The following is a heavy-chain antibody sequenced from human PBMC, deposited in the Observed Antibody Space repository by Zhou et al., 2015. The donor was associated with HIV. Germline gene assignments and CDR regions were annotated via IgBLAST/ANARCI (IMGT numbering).Heavy chain of an antibody. CDR3: ARSSVNHDYAFDL. Sequence: QVQLVQSGAEVKKPGSSVKVSCEASGATFSSFAITWLRQAPGRGLEWMGGIIPSFGTANVAQMFRDRVSIDADKSTSTAYMELSSLTSADTAIYFCARSSVNHDYAFDLWGQGTKVIVSS. CDR2: IIPSFGTA. V-gene: IGHV1-69*06. D-gene: IGHD3-22*01. J-gene: IGHJ3*01. CDR1: GATFSSFA.